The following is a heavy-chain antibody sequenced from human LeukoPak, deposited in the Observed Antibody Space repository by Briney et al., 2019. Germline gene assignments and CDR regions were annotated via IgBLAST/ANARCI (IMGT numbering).Heavy chain of an antibody. Sequence: PGGSLRLSCAASGFTVSNHMTWVRQAPGKGLEWVSVLYSGGSTYYADSVKGRFTISRDNSKNTVFLQMNSLRAEDTAVYLCAKVVSYSYSFDGFFDPWGQGTLVTVSS. CDR2: LYSGGST. V-gene: IGHV3-66*01. J-gene: IGHJ5*02. D-gene: IGHD5-18*01. CDR1: GFTVSNH. CDR3: AKVVSYSYSFDGFFDP.